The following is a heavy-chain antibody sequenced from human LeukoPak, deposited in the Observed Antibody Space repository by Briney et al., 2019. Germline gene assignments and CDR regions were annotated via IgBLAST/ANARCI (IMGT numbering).Heavy chain of an antibody. CDR3: ARVRDGYNGGLEY. D-gene: IGHD5-24*01. J-gene: IGHJ4*02. CDR2: INPNSGGT. V-gene: IGHV1-2*02. Sequence: ASVKVSCKAFGYTFTGYYMHWVRQAPGQGLEWIGWINPNSGGTNYAQKVQGRVTMTRDTSISTAYMELSRLRSDDTAVYYCARVRDGYNGGLEYWGQGTLVTVSS. CDR1: GYTFTGYY.